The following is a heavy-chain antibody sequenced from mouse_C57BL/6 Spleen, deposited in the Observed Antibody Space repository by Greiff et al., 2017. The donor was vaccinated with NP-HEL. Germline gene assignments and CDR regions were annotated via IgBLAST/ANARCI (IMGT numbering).Heavy chain of an antibody. V-gene: IGHV1-81*01. CDR2: IYPRSGNT. D-gene: IGHD1-1*01. J-gene: IGHJ1*03. CDR1: GYTFTSYG. CDR3: ARSYYYGSSYGYFDV. Sequence: QVQLQQSGAELARPGASVKLSCKASGYTFTSYGISWVKQRTGQGLEWIGEIYPRSGNTYYNEKFKGKATLTADKSSSTAYMELSSLTSEDSAVYFGARSYYYGSSYGYFDVWGTGTTVTVSS.